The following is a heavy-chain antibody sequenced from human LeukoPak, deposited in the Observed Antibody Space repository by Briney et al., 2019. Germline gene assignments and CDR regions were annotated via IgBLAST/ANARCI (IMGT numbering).Heavy chain of an antibody. J-gene: IGHJ6*02. Sequence: SETLSLTCTVSGGSISSYYWSWIRQPPGKGLEWIGYIYYSGSTNYNPSLKSRVTISVDTSKNQFSLKLSSVTAADTAVYYCARAGGGDHDVSYYYYGMDVWGQGTTVTVSS. D-gene: IGHD4-17*01. CDR2: IYYSGST. V-gene: IGHV4-59*01. CDR3: ARAGGGDHDVSYYYYGMDV. CDR1: GGSISSYY.